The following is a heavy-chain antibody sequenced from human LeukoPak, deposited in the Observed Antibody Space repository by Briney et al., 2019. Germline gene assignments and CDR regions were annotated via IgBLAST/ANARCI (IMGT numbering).Heavy chain of an antibody. D-gene: IGHD2-21*02. Sequence: GGSLRLSCAASEFTFGSYWMTWVRQAPGKGLEWVANINRDGSKNHFVDSVKGRFTISRDNAKNFLYLQMNSLRAEDTAVYFCARDSSPYCGNDCYFDAFDLWGQGTMVTVSS. J-gene: IGHJ3*01. CDR2: INRDGSKN. CDR1: EFTFGSYW. V-gene: IGHV3-7*03. CDR3: ARDSSPYCGNDCYFDAFDL.